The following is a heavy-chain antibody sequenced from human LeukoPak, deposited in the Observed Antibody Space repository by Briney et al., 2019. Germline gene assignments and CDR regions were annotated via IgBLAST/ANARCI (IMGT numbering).Heavy chain of an antibody. CDR1: GFTFSSYA. D-gene: IGHD2-2*01. CDR2: ISGSGGST. J-gene: IGHJ6*04. Sequence: GGSLRLSCAASGFTFSSYAMSWVRQAPGKGLKWVSAISGSGGSTYYADSVKGRFTISRDNSKNTLYLQMTSLRAEDTAVYYGAKAVDIVVVPAAMLYYYYYGMDVWGKRTTVTVSS. V-gene: IGHV3-23*01. CDR3: AKAVDIVVVPAAMLYYYYYGMDV.